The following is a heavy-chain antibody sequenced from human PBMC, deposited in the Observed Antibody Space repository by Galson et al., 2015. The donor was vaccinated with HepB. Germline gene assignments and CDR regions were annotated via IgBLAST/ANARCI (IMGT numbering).Heavy chain of an antibody. CDR1: GSSFTSYW. V-gene: IGHV5-10-1*01. J-gene: IGHJ4*02. CDR3: ARGVWTNQMVYGGDY. CDR2: TDPSDSYT. D-gene: IGHD5/OR15-5a*01. Sequence: QSGAEVKKPGESLRISCKGSGSSFTSYWISWVRQMPGKGLEWMGRTDPSDSYTNYSPSFQGHVTIPADKSISTAYLQWSSLKASDTAMYSCARGVWTNQMVYGGDYWGQGTLVTVSS.